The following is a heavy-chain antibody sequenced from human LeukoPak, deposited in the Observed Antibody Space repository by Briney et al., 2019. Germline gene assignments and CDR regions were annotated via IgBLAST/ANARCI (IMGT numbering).Heavy chain of an antibody. D-gene: IGHD4-17*01. CDR2: ISAYNGNT. Sequence: ASGKSPGRASVSTLTSIGSSWGQQPLGQGLGWWEWISAYNGNTNYAQKLQGRVTMTTDTSTSTAYMELRSLRSDDTAVYYCARDTGGTVTTYGMDVWGQGTTVTVSS. CDR3: ARDTGGTVTTYGMDV. V-gene: IGHV1-18*01. J-gene: IGHJ6*02. CDR1: VSTLTSIG.